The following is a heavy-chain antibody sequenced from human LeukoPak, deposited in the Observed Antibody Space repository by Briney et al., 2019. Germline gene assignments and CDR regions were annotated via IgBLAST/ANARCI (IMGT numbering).Heavy chain of an antibody. D-gene: IGHD6-19*01. V-gene: IGHV1-2*02. CDR2: INPNSGGT. J-gene: IGHJ3*02. Sequence: ASVKVSCKASGYTFTGYYMHWVRQAPGQGLEWMGWINPNSGGTKYAQKFQGRVTMTRDTSISTAYMELSRLRSDDTAVYYCARLSSGWAPRAFDIWGQGTMVTVSS. CDR1: GYTFTGYY. CDR3: ARLSSGWAPRAFDI.